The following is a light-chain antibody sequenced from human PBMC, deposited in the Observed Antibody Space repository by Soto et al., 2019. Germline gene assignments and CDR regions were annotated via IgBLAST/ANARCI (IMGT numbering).Light chain of an antibody. CDR3: QQYSNWPYT. Sequence: EIVITQSPATLSLSPGERVTLSCRASQSVSSKLAWYQQKPGQAPRLLIYGASIRATDIPARFSGSGSGTEFTLTISRLQSEDFAIFYCQQYSNWPYTFGQGTKLEIK. CDR2: GAS. J-gene: IGKJ2*01. V-gene: IGKV3-15*01. CDR1: QSVSSK.